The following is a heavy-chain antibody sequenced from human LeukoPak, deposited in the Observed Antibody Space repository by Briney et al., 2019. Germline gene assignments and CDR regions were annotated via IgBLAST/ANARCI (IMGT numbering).Heavy chain of an antibody. Sequence: GGSLRLSCAASGFTFSSYAMSWVRQAPGKGLEWVSSISGSGGSTYYADSVKGRFSISRDNSKNTLYLQMNSLRAEDTAVYSCAKDDSSGYYSSWFDFWGQGTLVTVSS. CDR3: AKDDSSGYYSSWFDF. V-gene: IGHV3-23*01. J-gene: IGHJ5*01. CDR2: ISGSGGST. D-gene: IGHD3-22*01. CDR1: GFTFSSYA.